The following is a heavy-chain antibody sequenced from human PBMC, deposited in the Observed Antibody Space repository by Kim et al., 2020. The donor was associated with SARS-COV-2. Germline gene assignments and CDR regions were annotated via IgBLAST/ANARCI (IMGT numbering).Heavy chain of an antibody. J-gene: IGHJ4*02. D-gene: IGHD1-1*01. Sequence: DSLKGRFTISRDNAKNSLYLQVISLRPEDTAVYYCARVPEGTTSAYYFDFWGQGTLVTVSS. V-gene: IGHV3-11*05. CDR3: ARVPEGTTSAYYFDF.